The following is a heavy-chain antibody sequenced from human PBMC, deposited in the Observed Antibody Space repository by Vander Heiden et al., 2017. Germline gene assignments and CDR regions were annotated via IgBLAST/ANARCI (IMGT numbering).Heavy chain of an antibody. CDR1: GYTFTSYG. CDR2: ISAYNGNT. Sequence: QVQLVQSGAEVKKPGASVKVSCKASGYTFTSYGISWVRQAPGQGLEWMGWISAYNGNTNYAQKLQGRVTMTTDTSTSTAYMELRSLRSDDTAVYYCARDLYLGGWFGEKEAVGVYYYGMDVWGQGTTVTVSS. V-gene: IGHV1-18*01. J-gene: IGHJ6*02. CDR3: ARDLYLGGWFGEKEAVGVYYYGMDV. D-gene: IGHD3-10*01.